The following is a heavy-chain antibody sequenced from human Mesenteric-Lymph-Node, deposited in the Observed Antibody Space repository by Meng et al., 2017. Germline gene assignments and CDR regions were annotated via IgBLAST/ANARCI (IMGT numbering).Heavy chain of an antibody. Sequence: ASVKVSCKASGYTFTSYYMHWVRQAPGQGLEWMGIINPSGGSTSYAQKFQGRVTMTRNTSISTAYMELSSLRSEDTAVYYCARGGLQLRPRRWFDPWGQGTLVTVSS. CDR2: INPSGGST. V-gene: IGHV1-46*01. CDR3: ARGGLQLRPRRWFDP. CDR1: GYTFTSYY. D-gene: IGHD4-11*01. J-gene: IGHJ5*02.